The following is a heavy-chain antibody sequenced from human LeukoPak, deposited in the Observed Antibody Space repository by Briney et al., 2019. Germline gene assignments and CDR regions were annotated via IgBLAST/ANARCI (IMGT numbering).Heavy chain of an antibody. V-gene: IGHV1-46*01. CDR1: GYTFTSYS. CDR3: ARDVGSGSYYLNWFDP. J-gene: IGHJ5*02. Sequence: GASVKVSCKASGYTFTSYSMHWVRQPPGQGLEWMGIINPSGGSTSYAQNFQGKVTMTRDRSTSTVYMELSSMRSEDTTVYYGARDVGSGSYYLNWFDPWGQGTRATVTS. D-gene: IGHD3-10*01. CDR2: INPSGGST.